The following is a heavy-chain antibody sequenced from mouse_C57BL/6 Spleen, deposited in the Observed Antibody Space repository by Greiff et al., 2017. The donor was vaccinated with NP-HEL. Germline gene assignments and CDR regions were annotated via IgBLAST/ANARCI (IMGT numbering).Heavy chain of an antibody. CDR3: TSNYVDAMDY. Sequence: VQLKESGAELVRPGASVKLSCTASGFNIKDDYMHWVKQRPEQGLEWLGWIDPENGDTEYASKFQGKATITADTSSNTAYLQLSSLTSEDTAVYYCTSNYVDAMDYWGQGTSVTVSS. D-gene: IGHD2-1*01. V-gene: IGHV14-4*01. J-gene: IGHJ4*01. CDR1: GFNIKDDY. CDR2: IDPENGDT.